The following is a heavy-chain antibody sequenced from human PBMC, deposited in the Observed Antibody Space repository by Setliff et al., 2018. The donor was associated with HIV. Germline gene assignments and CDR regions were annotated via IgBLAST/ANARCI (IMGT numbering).Heavy chain of an antibody. D-gene: IGHD3-9*01. CDR3: ARTAGTIWGYDY. V-gene: IGHV4-34*01. CDR1: GGSLSGYY. CDR2: IKHTGTT. J-gene: IGHJ4*02. Sequence: SETLSLTCGVYGGSLSGYYWTWFRQPPGKGLEWMGEIKHTGTTIYNVSLMSRVTISIDMSKNKFSLRLSSVTVADTAVYYCARTAGTIWGYDYWGQGTLVTVSS.